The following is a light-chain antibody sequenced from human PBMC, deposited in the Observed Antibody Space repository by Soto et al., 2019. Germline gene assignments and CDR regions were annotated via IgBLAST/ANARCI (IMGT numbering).Light chain of an antibody. Sequence: EVVLTQSPGTLSLSPGARATLSCRASPPISGTYLAWYQQKPGQAPRLLIYAASSRAAGIPDRFSGGGSGTDFTRTISGLEPEDSAVYYCQLGGFGQGTKVEI. CDR2: AAS. CDR1: PPISGTY. J-gene: IGKJ1*01. V-gene: IGKV3-20*01. CDR3: QLGG.